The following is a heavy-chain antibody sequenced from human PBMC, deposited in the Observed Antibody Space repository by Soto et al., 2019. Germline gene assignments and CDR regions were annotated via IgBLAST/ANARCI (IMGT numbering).Heavy chain of an antibody. D-gene: IGHD3-3*01. V-gene: IGHV4-4*07. Sequence: TSETLSLTCIVSGGSISEKYWNWVRQPPGKGLEWIGLIFANGHTDYNPSLKSRVTMSVGASKNQFSLNLDSVTAADTAVYFCARDFAYFDSWGQGTLVTVSS. J-gene: IGHJ4*02. CDR1: GGSISEKY. CDR2: IFANGHT. CDR3: ARDFAYFDS.